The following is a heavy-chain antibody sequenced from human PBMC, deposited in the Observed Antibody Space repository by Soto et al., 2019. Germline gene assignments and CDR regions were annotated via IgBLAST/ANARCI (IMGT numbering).Heavy chain of an antibody. J-gene: IGHJ4*02. D-gene: IGHD2-2*01. Sequence: QVQLQQWGAGLLKPSETLSLTCAVYGQSFSGHTWSWIRQSPGKGLEWIGEISQSGSTYYNPSLKTQATISASSSKNQFSLTLNSVSAADTGVFYCARGSGIAVIPGELEDVHYDYWGQGTLVSVSS. V-gene: IGHV4-34*01. CDR2: ISQSGST. CDR3: ARGSGIAVIPGELEDVHYDY. CDR1: GQSFSGHT.